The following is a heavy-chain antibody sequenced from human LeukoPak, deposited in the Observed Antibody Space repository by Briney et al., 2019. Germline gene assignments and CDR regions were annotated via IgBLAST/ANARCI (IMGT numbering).Heavy chain of an antibody. CDR2: IKSKTDGGTT. Sequence: GGSLRLSCAASGFTFSNAWMSWVRQAPGKGLEWVGRIKSKTDGGTTDYAAPVKGRFTISRDDSKNTLYLQMNSLKTEDTAVYYCTTAGGGSADYYYYGMDVWGQGTTVTVSS. CDR3: TTAGGGSADYYYYGMDV. D-gene: IGHD3-10*01. CDR1: GFTFSNAW. J-gene: IGHJ6*02. V-gene: IGHV3-15*01.